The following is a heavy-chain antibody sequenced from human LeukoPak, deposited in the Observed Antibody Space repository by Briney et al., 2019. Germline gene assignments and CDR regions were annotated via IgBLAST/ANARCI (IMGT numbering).Heavy chain of an antibody. J-gene: IGHJ4*02. V-gene: IGHV4-59*08. D-gene: IGHD3-9*01. CDR1: GGSIISYY. CDR3: ARSDVLTAYAMAL. CDR2: MYYSGAT. Sequence: SETLSLTRTVSGGSIISYYWSWIRQPPGKGLEWIGYMYYSGATNYNPSLKSRVTMSVDTSMTHFSLQLSSVTVADTAVYYCARSDVLTAYAMALWGQGTLVIVSS.